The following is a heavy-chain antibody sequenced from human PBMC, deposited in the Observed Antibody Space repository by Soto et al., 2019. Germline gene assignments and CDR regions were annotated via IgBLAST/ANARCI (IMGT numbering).Heavy chain of an antibody. J-gene: IGHJ6*02. D-gene: IGHD6-13*01. CDR2: ISAYNGNT. CDR1: GYTFTSYV. V-gene: IGHV1-18*01. Sequence: QVQLVQSGAEVKKPGASVKVSCKASGYTFTSYVISWVRQAPGQGLEWMGWISAYNGNTNYAQKLQGRVTMTTDSSTSTAYMELRSLRSDDTAVYYCASYRAQLVLYGMDVWGQGTTVTVSS. CDR3: ASYRAQLVLYGMDV.